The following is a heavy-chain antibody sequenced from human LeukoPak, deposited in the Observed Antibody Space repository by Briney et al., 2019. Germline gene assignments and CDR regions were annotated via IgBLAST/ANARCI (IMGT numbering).Heavy chain of an antibody. J-gene: IGHJ6*03. V-gene: IGHV3-30*04. Sequence: GGSLRLSWAPSGLTFSSYVMHWVRQAPGKGLEWVAIISYDGSNEYYADSVKGRFTISRDNSKNTLYLQMNSLRAEDTAVYYCARDRGWGMDVWGKGTTVTISS. CDR1: GLTFSSYV. CDR3: ARDRGWGMDV. CDR2: ISYDGSNE. D-gene: IGHD5-12*01.